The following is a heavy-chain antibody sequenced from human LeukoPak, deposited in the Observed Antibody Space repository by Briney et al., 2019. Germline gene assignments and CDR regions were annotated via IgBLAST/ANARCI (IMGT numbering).Heavy chain of an antibody. CDR2: INWNGGST. D-gene: IGHD5-12*01. J-gene: IGHJ5*02. Sequence: GSLRLSCAASGFTFDDYGMSWVRQAPGKGLEWVSGINWNGGSTGYADSVKGRFTISRDNAKNSLYLQMNSLRAEDTAVYYCARGVGWLWFEDWGQGTLVTVSS. CDR3: ARGVGWLWFED. V-gene: IGHV3-20*04. CDR1: GFTFDDYG.